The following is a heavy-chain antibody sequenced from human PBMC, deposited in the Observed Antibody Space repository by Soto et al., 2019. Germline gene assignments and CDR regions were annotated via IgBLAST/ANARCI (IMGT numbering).Heavy chain of an antibody. D-gene: IGHD3-22*01. J-gene: IGHJ4*02. CDR2: ISPDGGGT. V-gene: IGHV3-64D*06. CDR3: VKGEYYYDSSGYYPFDY. Sequence: PGGSLRLSCSAPGFTVRIYAMHWVRQAPGRGLEYVSSISPDGGGTHYADSVKGRFTISRDNSKNTHHLQMGSLRIDDSAVYYCVKGEYYYDSSGYYPFDYWRQGT. CDR1: GFTVRIYA.